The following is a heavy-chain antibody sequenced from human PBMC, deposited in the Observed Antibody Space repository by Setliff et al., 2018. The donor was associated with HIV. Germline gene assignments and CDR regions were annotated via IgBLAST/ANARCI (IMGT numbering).Heavy chain of an antibody. CDR2: IIPMFATA. J-gene: IGHJ3*02. CDR3: ARDRRTAMAADAFDI. D-gene: IGHD5-18*01. CDR1: GGTFSSYA. V-gene: IGHV1-69*13. Sequence: SVKVSCKASGGTFSSYAISWVRQAPGQGLEWMGGIIPMFATANYAQKFQGRVTITADESTSTAYMELSSLRSEDTAVYYCARDRRTAMAADAFDIWGQGTMVTVSS.